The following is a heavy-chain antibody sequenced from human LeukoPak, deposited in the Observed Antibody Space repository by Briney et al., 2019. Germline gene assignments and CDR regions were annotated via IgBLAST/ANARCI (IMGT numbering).Heavy chain of an antibody. D-gene: IGHD3-10*01. V-gene: IGHV4-34*01. CDR2: INHSGST. Sequence: PSETLSPTCAVYGGSFSGYYWSWIRQPPGKGLEWIGEINHSGSTTYNPSLKSRVTISVDTSKNQFSLKLSSVTAADTAVYYCARDRMVRGVRNWFDPWGQGTLVTVSS. CDR1: GGSFSGYY. J-gene: IGHJ5*02. CDR3: ARDRMVRGVRNWFDP.